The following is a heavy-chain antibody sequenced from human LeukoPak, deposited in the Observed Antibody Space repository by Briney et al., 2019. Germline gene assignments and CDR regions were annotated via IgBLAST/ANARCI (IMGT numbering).Heavy chain of an antibody. CDR3: ARRGRVVVPDYYYYYYMDV. CDR1: GYTFTSYD. J-gene: IGHJ6*03. V-gene: IGHV1-8*03. CDR2: MNPNSGNT. Sequence: ASXKVSCKASGYTFTSYDINWVRQATGQGLEWMGWMNPNSGNTGYAQKFQGRVTITRNTSISTAYMELSSLISEDTALYSCARRGRVVVPDYYYYYYMDVWGKGTTVTVSS. D-gene: IGHD2-2*01.